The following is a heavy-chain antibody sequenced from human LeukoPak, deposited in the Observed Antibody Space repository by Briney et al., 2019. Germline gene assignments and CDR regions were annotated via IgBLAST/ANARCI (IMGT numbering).Heavy chain of an antibody. J-gene: IGHJ5*02. Sequence: GGSLRLSCAASGFTFSNYWMIWVRHAPGKGLERVGNIKQDGSEKRYADSVRGRFSISRDNAQTSLYLQMNSLRAEDTAVYYCARASDPWLQLTWGQGTLVTVSS. CDR1: GFTFSNYW. CDR3: ARASDPWLQLT. CDR2: IKQDGSEK. D-gene: IGHD5-24*01. V-gene: IGHV3-7*05.